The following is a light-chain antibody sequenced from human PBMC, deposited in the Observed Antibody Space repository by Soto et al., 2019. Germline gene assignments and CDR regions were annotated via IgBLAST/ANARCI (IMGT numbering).Light chain of an antibody. J-gene: IGKJ4*01. Sequence: EIVMTQSPATLSVSPGERATLSCRASQSVVSKLAWYQQKPGQAPRLLIYGASTRATGIPARFSGSGSGTEFTLTISSLQSEDSAFYYFQEYYNWRRSTFGGGTKVEIK. CDR2: GAS. CDR3: QEYYNWRRST. CDR1: QSVVSK. V-gene: IGKV3-15*01.